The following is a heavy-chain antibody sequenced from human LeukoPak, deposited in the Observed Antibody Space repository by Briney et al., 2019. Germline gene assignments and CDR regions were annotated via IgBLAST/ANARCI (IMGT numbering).Heavy chain of an antibody. CDR1: GRTFGSYS. V-gene: IGHV3-21*01. CDR2: ISGSSSYI. D-gene: IGHD4-17*01. J-gene: IGHJ4*02. CDR3: ARAGGSTVSHSDY. Sequence: GGSLRLSCAASGRTFGSYSMNWVRHAPGKGLEWVSSISGSSSYIYYADSVKGRFTISRDNTKNSLYLQMNGLRAEDTAVYYCARAGGSTVSHSDYWGQGTLVTVSS.